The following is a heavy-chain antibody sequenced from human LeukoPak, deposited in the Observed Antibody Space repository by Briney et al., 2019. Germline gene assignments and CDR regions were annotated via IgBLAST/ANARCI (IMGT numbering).Heavy chain of an antibody. V-gene: IGHV4-38-2*01. CDR2: IYYTGNT. CDR3: TKSDGYGLIRI. CDR1: GFTFSSYA. J-gene: IGHJ3*02. D-gene: IGHD3-10*01. Sequence: GSLRLSCAASGFTFSSYAMSWIRQPPGKGLEWIGNIYYTGNTYYNASLKSRVTISVDTSKNQFSLKVISMTAADTAVYYCTKSDGYGLIRICGRGTMVTVSS.